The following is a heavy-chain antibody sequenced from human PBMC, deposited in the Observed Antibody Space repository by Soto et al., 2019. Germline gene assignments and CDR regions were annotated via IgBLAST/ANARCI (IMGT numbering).Heavy chain of an antibody. CDR1: GFTFHTHT. CDR2: ISYNGDDT. Sequence: EVQLVESGGVVIQPGGSLRLSCAASGFTFHTHTMYWVRQAPGKGLEWVSLISYNGDDTYYADSVKGRFTISRDNSKNSLYLQMNSLRSEDTALYYCANDRVAHKYYYTGVDVWGQGTTVTVSS. CDR3: ANDRVAHKYYYTGVDV. J-gene: IGHJ6*02. D-gene: IGHD7-27*01. V-gene: IGHV3-43*01.